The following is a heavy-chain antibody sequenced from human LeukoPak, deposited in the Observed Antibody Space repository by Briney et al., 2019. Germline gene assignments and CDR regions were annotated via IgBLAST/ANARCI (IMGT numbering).Heavy chain of an antibody. V-gene: IGHV3-30*18. J-gene: IGHJ4*02. Sequence: AGGSLRLSCAASGFTFSSYAMSWVRQAPGEGLEWVAVISYDGSNKYYADSVKGRFTISRDNSKNTLYLQMNSLRAEDTAVYYCAKVGVVDYWGQGTLVTVSS. CDR1: GFTFSSYA. CDR2: ISYDGSNK. CDR3: AKVGVVDY.